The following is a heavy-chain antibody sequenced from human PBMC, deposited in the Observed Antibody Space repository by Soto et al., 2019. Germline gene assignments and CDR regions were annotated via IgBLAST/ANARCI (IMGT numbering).Heavy chain of an antibody. CDR2: IWYDGSNK. V-gene: IGHV3-33*01. J-gene: IGHJ4*02. Sequence: QVQLVESGGGVVQPGRSLRLSCAASGFIFSNYGMHWVRQAPGKGLEWVALIWYDGSNKYYADSVKGRFTISRDNSKNTLYLQMNTLRVEDTDLYYCARDLGWASYGYFDQWGQGSLVTVSS. CDR1: GFIFSNYG. D-gene: IGHD1-26*01. CDR3: ARDLGWASYGYFDQ.